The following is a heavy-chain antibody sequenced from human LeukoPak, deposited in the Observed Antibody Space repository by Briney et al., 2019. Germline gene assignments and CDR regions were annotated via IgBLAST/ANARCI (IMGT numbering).Heavy chain of an antibody. D-gene: IGHD2-15*01. V-gene: IGHV4-34*01. J-gene: IGHJ5*02. CDR3: ARAPDIVVVVAATPNGYWFDP. Sequence: SETLSRTCAVYGGSFSGYYWSWIRQPPGKGLEWIGEINHSGSTNYNPSLKSRVTISVDTSKNQFSLKLSSVTAADTAVYYCARAPDIVVVVAATPNGYWFDPWGQGTLVTVSS. CDR1: GGSFSGYY. CDR2: INHSGST.